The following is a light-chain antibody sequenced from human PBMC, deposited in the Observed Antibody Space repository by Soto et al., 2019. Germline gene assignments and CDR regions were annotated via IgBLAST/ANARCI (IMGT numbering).Light chain of an antibody. J-gene: IGLJ3*02. CDR2: DVT. Sequence: QSGLTQPASVSGSPGQSITISCTGTSSDVGSYNLVSWYQQHPGKAPKLMIYDVTKRPSGVPDRFSGSKSGNTASLTVSGLQADDEAVYYCYSYAGRNIWVFGGGTQLTVL. CDR3: YSYAGRNIWV. V-gene: IGLV2-23*02. CDR1: SSDVGSYNL.